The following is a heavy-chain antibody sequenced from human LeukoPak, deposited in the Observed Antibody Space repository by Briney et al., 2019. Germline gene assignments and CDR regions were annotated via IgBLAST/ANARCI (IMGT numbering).Heavy chain of an antibody. J-gene: IGHJ4*01. CDR1: GITFSRSC. CDR3: ARDRGGRSGLDD. D-gene: IGHD2-15*01. V-gene: IGHV3-7*04. CDR2: IKEDGGEI. Sequence: TEGSLRLSCAASGITFSRSCMSWVRPAPGKGLEWVAFIKEDGGEIFCVDSVKGRFTISRDNAENSLYLQMNSLRAEDTAVYYCARDRGGRSGLDDWGQGTLVTVSS.